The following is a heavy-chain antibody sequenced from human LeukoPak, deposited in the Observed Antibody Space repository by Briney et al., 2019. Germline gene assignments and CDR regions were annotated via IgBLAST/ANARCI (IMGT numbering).Heavy chain of an antibody. J-gene: IGHJ3*02. CDR3: AKWGIAAAGGDAFDI. V-gene: IGHV3-9*01. D-gene: IGHD6-13*01. CDR2: ISWNSGSI. Sequence: GGSLRLSCAASGFTFDDYAMHWVRQAPGKGLEWVSGISWNSGSIGYADSVKGRFTISRDNAKNSLYLQMNSLRAEDTALYYCAKWGIAAAGGDAFDIWGQGTMVTVSS. CDR1: GFTFDDYA.